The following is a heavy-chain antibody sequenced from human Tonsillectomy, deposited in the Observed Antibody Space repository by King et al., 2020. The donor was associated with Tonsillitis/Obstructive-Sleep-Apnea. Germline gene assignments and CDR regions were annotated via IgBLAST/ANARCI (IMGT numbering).Heavy chain of an antibody. CDR3: AQILTGTLGEYFQH. J-gene: IGHJ1*01. CDR2: IYWDDDK. V-gene: IGHV2-5*02. D-gene: IGHD1-7*01. Sequence: ITLKESGPTLVKPTQTLTLTCTFSGFSFSTSGVGVGWIRQPPGKALEWLALIYWDDDKHYSPSLKSRLTITKDTSKNQVVLTMTNMDPVETATYYCAQILTGTLGEYFQHWGQGTLVTVSS. CDR1: GFSFSTSGVG.